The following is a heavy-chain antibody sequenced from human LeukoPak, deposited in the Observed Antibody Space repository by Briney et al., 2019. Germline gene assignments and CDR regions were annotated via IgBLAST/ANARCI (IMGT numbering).Heavy chain of an antibody. CDR2: ISWNSGSI. D-gene: IGHD4-23*01. CDR3: AKAEGFFGGYYDH. Sequence: GGSLRLSCAASGLTFDDYAMHWVRQAPGKGLEWVSGISWNSGSIDYADSVKGRFTISRDNAKNSLYLQMNSLRAEDTAFYYCAKAEGFFGGYYDHWGQGTLVTVSS. CDR1: GLTFDDYA. V-gene: IGHV3-9*01. J-gene: IGHJ4*02.